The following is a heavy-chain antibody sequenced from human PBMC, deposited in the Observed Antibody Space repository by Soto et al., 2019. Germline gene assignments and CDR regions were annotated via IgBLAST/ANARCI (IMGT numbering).Heavy chain of an antibody. CDR2: IYSGGST. Sequence: EVQLVESGGGLVQPGGSLRLSCAASGFTVSSNYMSWVRQAPGKGLEWVSDIYSGGSTYYADSVKGRFTISRDNSKNTLYLQMNSLRAEDTAVYYCAREFSDYIWGSYREFYFDYWGQGTLVTVSS. J-gene: IGHJ4*02. V-gene: IGHV3-66*01. D-gene: IGHD3-16*01. CDR1: GFTVSSNY. CDR3: AREFSDYIWGSYREFYFDY.